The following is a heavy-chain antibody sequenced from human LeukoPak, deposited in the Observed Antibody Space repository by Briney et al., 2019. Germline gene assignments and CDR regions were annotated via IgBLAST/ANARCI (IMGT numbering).Heavy chain of an antibody. CDR2: INHSGST. V-gene: IGHV4-34*01. CDR1: GGSFSGYY. Sequence: SETLSLTCAVYGGSFSGYYWSWIRQPPGKGLEWIGEINHSGSTNHNPSLKSRVTISVDTSKNQFSLKLSSVTAADTAVYYCARGRGAVAGTDFDYWGQGTLVTVSS. CDR3: ARGRGAVAGTDFDY. J-gene: IGHJ4*02. D-gene: IGHD6-19*01.